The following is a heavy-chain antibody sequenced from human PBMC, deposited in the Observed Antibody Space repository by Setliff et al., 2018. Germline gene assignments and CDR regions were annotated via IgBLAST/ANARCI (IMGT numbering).Heavy chain of an antibody. CDR1: GFIFDDYG. V-gene: IGHV3-20*04. CDR3: AKIFHSGSDFPSGGFDF. CDR2: LSRNGGST. D-gene: IGHD1-26*01. Sequence: GGSLRLSCAASGFIFDDYGMSWVRQAPGKGLEWVSGLSRNGGSTGYSDSVKGRFIISRDNAKNSLYLQMNSLRAEDTGIYYCAKIFHSGSDFPSGGFDFWGQGTLVTVSS. J-gene: IGHJ4*02.